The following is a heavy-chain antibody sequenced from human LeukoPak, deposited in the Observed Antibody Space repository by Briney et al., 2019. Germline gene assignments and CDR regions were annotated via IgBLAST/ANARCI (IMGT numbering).Heavy chain of an antibody. D-gene: IGHD3-9*01. CDR2: ISGSGGST. V-gene: IGHV3-23*01. CDR1: GFTFSSYA. CDR3: AKGYYDILTGYALDAFDI. Sequence: GGSLRLSCAASGFTFSSYAMSWVRQAPGKGLEWVSAISGSGGSTYYADSVKGRFTISRDNSKNTLYLQMNSLRAEDTALYYCAKGYYDILTGYALDAFDIWGQGTMVTVSS. J-gene: IGHJ3*02.